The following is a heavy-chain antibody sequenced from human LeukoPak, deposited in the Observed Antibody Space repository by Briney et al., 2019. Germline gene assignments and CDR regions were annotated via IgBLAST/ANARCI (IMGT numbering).Heavy chain of an antibody. J-gene: IGHJ6*02. CDR3: ASPTKQDTVADQYSGYICHNSSMAV. CDR1: GYTFSSYD. Sequence: ASVKLSCKASGYTFSSYDINWVRQAPAHGLEWMGWMNPNSGNTGSAQKFQGRFNMTRDTSISTAYMELSNLRSEDTAVYYCASPTKQDTVADQYSGYICHNSSMAVWGQGTTVTVSS. V-gene: IGHV1-8*01. D-gene: IGHD5-12*01. CDR2: MNPNSGNT.